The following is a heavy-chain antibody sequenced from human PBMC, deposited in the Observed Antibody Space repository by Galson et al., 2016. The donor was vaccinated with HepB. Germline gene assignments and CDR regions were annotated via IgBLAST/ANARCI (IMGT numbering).Heavy chain of an antibody. D-gene: IGHD5-18*01. V-gene: IGHV3-30-3*01. J-gene: IGHJ6*02. CDR2: ISYDRSNK. Sequence: SLRLSCAASGFTFSNYAMHWVRQAPGKGLEWVAVISYDRSNKNYADSVKGRFTISRDNSKNTLYLQMNSPRAEDTAVYYCARVGDDNNTWIQLWSNYYYYGMDVWGQGTTVTVSS. CDR1: GFTFSNYA. CDR3: ARVGDDNNTWIQLWSNYYYYGMDV.